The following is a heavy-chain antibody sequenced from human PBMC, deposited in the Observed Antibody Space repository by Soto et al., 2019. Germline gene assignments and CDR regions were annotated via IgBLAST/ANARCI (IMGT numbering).Heavy chain of an antibody. CDR2: IIPLFGKA. J-gene: IGHJ1*01. CDR1: GSTFSTFA. CDR3: VRGSINLPGYFQT. D-gene: IGHD2-21*01. Sequence: QVQLVQSGAEVKLPGSSVKVSCKAPGSTFSTFAFHWVRQAPGQGLESMGEIIPLFGKANYAQKFQGRVTFSADRSTTTVFMEVNRLKSDDTAVYYCVRGSINLPGYFQTWGQGTVVTVSS. V-gene: IGHV1-69*06.